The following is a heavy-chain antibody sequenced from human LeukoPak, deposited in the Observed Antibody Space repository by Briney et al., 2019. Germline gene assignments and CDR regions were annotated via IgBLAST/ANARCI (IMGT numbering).Heavy chain of an antibody. V-gene: IGHV1-69*13. D-gene: IGHD2-2*01. CDR2: IIRIFGTA. J-gene: IGHJ5*02. CDR1: GGTFSSYA. CDR3: ARDPLLGYQLLSYSASPWGYNWFDP. Sequence: ASVKVSCKASGGTFSSYAISWVRQAPGQGLEWMGVIIRIFGTANYAQKFQGRVTITADESTSTAYMELSSLRSEDTAVYYCARDPLLGYQLLSYSASPWGYNWFDPWGQGTLVTVSS.